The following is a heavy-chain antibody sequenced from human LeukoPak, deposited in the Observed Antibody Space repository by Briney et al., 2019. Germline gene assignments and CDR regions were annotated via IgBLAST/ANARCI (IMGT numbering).Heavy chain of an antibody. CDR1: GGTLSRFA. CDR3: ARVEDSGYDYRGRFDP. CDR2: SIAIFGTA. D-gene: IGHD5-12*01. Sequence: ASVKVSCKASGGTLSRFAISWVRQAPGQGLEWMGGSIAIFGTANYAQKFQDRVTITADESTSTAYMELSSLTSEDTAVYYCARVEDSGYDYRGRFDPWGQGTLVTVSS. V-gene: IGHV1-69*13. J-gene: IGHJ5*02.